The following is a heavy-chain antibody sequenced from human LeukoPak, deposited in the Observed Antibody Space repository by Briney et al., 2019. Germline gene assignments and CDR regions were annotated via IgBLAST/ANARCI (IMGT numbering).Heavy chain of an antibody. Sequence: TSETLSLTCTVSGGSISSGDYYWSWIRQPPGKGLEWIGYIYYSGSTYYNPSLKSRVTISVDTSKNQFSLKLSSVTAADTAVYYCARDSSDDYVWGSYRPGDAFDIWGQGTMVTVSS. D-gene: IGHD3-16*02. V-gene: IGHV4-30-4*01. CDR3: ARDSSDDYVWGSYRPGDAFDI. CDR2: IYYSGST. CDR1: GGSISSGDYY. J-gene: IGHJ3*02.